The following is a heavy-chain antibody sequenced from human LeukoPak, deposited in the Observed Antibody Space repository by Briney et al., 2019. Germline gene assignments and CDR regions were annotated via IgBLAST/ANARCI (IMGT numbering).Heavy chain of an antibody. D-gene: IGHD5-24*01. V-gene: IGHV3-48*03. CDR2: ISSSGSNI. CDR3: ARAEMATITIDY. CDR1: GFTFRTFE. J-gene: IGHJ4*02. Sequence: PGGSLRLSCAASGFTFRTFEMNWVRQAPGKGLEWVSYISSSGSNIYYADSVKGRFTISRDNAKNSLYLQMNSLKVEDTAVYYCARAEMATITIDYWGQGTLVTVSS.